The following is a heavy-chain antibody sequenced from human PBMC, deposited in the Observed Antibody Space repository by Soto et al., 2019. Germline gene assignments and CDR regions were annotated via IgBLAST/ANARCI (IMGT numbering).Heavy chain of an antibody. Sequence: ASETLSLTCTVSGGSISSYYWSWIRQPPGKGLEWIGYIYYSGSTNYNPSLKSRVTISVDTSKNQFSLKLSSVTAADTAVYYCASTEANYYDSSGLRYYFDYWGQGTQVTFSS. D-gene: IGHD3-22*01. CDR1: GGSISSYY. J-gene: IGHJ4*02. CDR2: IYYSGST. CDR3: ASTEANYYDSSGLRYYFDY. V-gene: IGHV4-59*01.